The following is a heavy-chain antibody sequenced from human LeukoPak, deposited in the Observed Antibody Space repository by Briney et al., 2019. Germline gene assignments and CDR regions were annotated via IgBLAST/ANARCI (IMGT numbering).Heavy chain of an antibody. V-gene: IGHV3-48*01. J-gene: IGHJ4*02. Sequence: GGSLRLSCAASGFTVSSYSMNWVRQAPGKGLVWVSYISSSRSTIYYADSVKGGFTISRDNAKNSLYLQMNSLRGADTAVYYCAGAFGLTDYWGQGTLVTVSS. CDR1: GFTVSSYS. CDR3: AGAFGLTDY. CDR2: ISSSRSTI. D-gene: IGHD3-16*01.